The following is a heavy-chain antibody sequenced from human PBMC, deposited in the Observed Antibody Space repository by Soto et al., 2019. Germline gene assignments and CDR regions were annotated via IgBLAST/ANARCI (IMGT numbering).Heavy chain of an antibody. CDR3: TKDWGSYPEE. V-gene: IGHV3-23*01. J-gene: IGHJ4*02. CDR2: ISRDGEST. CDR1: GFTFTTYG. Sequence: EVQLLESGGGLVQPGRSLRLSCAASGFTFTTYGMSWVRQAPGKGLEWVSAISRDGESTNYADSVKGRFTISRDVSRHSLYVQMNTLRAEDTAVYNCTKDWGSYPEEWGQGALVT. D-gene: IGHD3-16*01.